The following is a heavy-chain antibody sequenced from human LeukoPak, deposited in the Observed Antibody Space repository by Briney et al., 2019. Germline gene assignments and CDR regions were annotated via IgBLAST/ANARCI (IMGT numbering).Heavy chain of an antibody. D-gene: IGHD3-3*01. Sequence: GGSLRLSCSAFGYTFSNYAMHWVRQAPGKGLDWVAFIRYDGSDSYYTDSVKGRFTISRDDSKKTLYLQMNSLRTEHTAVYYCALLGVVIPPDTYDVWGQGTLVTVSS. V-gene: IGHV3-30*02. CDR2: IRYDGSDS. CDR3: ALLGVVIPPDTYDV. J-gene: IGHJ3*01. CDR1: GYTFSNYA.